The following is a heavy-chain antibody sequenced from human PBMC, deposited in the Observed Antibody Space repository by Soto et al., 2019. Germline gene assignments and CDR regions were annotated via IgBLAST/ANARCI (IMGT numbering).Heavy chain of an antibody. Sequence: WGSLRLSCAASGFTFSAYWLNWVRQAPGKGLVWVSRINNDGSSTNYADSVKGRFTISRDNTKNTLYLQMNSLRAEDTAVYYCAFVGTTGKVYWGQGTLVTVSS. CDR3: AFVGTTGKVY. J-gene: IGHJ4*02. V-gene: IGHV3-74*01. D-gene: IGHD1-26*01. CDR2: INNDGSST. CDR1: GFTFSAYW.